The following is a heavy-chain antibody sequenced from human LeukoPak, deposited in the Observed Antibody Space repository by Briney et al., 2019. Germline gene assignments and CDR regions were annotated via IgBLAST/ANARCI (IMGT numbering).Heavy chain of an antibody. D-gene: IGHD6-19*01. J-gene: IGHJ4*02. V-gene: IGHV3-7*01. CDR2: INPDGSEK. CDR3: ARDRGYSSFDY. CDR1: GFTFRTSW. Sequence: PGGSLRLSCGASGFTFRTSWMNWVRQAPGKGLEWVASINPDGSEKYSVDSVKGRFTISRDNAKNSLYLQMNSLRAEDMAVYYCARDRGYSSFDYWGQGTLVTVSS.